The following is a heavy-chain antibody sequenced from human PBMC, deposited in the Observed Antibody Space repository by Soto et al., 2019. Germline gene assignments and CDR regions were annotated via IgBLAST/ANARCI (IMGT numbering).Heavy chain of an antibody. CDR1: GGSFSGYY. V-gene: IGHV4-34*01. J-gene: IGHJ6*03. D-gene: IGHD2-15*01. CDR2: INHSGST. Sequence: SETLSLTCAVYGGSFSGYYWSWVRQPPGKGLEWIGEINHSGSTNYNPSLKSRVTISVDTSKNQFSLKLSSVTAADTAVYYCARAGPAGGGVVVVAAPEFMDVWGKGTTVTVSS. CDR3: ARAGPAGGGVVVVAAPEFMDV.